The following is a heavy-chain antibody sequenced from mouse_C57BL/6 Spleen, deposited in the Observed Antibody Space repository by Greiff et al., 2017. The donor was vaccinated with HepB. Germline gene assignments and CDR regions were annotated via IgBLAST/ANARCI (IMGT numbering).Heavy chain of an antibody. CDR2: ISSGSSTI. V-gene: IGHV5-17*01. J-gene: IGHJ3*01. CDR3: ARGHYGSTPWFAY. CDR1: GFTFSDYG. D-gene: IGHD1-1*01. Sequence: EVQLVESGGGLVKPGGSLKLSCAASGFTFSDYGMHWVRQAPEKGLEWVAYISSGSSTIYYADTVKGRFTISRDNAKNTLFLQMTSLRSEDTAMYYCARGHYGSTPWFAYWGQGTLVTVSA.